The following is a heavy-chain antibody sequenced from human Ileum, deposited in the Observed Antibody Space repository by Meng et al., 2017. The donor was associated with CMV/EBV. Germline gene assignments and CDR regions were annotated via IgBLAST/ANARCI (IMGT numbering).Heavy chain of an antibody. J-gene: IGHJ6*02. CDR2: IYSGGST. CDR3: ARDSGEYSSSSVYYYYGMDV. Sequence: SCAASGFTVSSNYMSWVRQAPGKGLEWVSVIYSGGSTYYADSVKGRFTSSRDNSKNTLYLQMNSLRAEDTAVYYCARDSGEYSSSSVYYYYGMDVWGQGTTVTVSS. CDR1: GFTVSSNY. V-gene: IGHV3-53*01. D-gene: IGHD6-6*01.